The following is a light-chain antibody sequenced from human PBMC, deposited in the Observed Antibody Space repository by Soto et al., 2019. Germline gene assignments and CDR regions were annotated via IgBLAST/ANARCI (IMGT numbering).Light chain of an antibody. V-gene: IGLV1-40*01. CDR3: QSYDSSLSSVV. CDR1: SSNIGADFD. J-gene: IGLJ3*02. Sequence: QSALTQPPSVSGAPGQRVTISCTGSSSNIGADFDVHWYQQLPGAAPKLLIHGNKNRPSGVPDRISGSKSGTSASLAITGLQAEDEAIYYCQSYDSSLSSVVFGGGTKLTVL. CDR2: GNK.